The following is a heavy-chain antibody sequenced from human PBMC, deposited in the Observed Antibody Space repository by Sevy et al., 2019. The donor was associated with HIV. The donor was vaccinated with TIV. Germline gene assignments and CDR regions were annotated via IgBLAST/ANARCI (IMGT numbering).Heavy chain of an antibody. J-gene: IGHJ6*02. D-gene: IGHD6-6*01. CDR1: GYTFTASY. CDR2: INLNSGGT. V-gene: IGHV1-2*02. CDR3: ARDPDEYSSSLNGMDV. Sequence: ASVKVSCQASGYTFTASYMHWVRQAPGQGLEWMGWINLNSGGTDYAQKFQGRVTMTRDTSISTTYMELTRLTSDDTAVYYCARDPDEYSSSLNGMDVWGQGTSVTVSS.